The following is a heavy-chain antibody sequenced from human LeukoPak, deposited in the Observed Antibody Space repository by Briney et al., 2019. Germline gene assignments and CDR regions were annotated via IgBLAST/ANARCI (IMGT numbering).Heavy chain of an antibody. CDR3: ARDARQQLVRGWFDP. CDR1: GYTFTSYG. D-gene: IGHD6-13*01. Sequence: GASVKVSCKASGYTFTSYGISWVRQAPGQGLEWMGWISAYNGNTNYAQKLQGRVTMTTDTSTSTAYMELRSLRSDDTAVYYCARDARQQLVRGWFDPWGQGTLVTVSS. V-gene: IGHV1-18*01. CDR2: ISAYNGNT. J-gene: IGHJ5*02.